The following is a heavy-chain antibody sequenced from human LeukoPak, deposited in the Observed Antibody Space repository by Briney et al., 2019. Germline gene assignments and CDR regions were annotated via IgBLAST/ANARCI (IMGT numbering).Heavy chain of an antibody. J-gene: IGHJ6*02. CDR2: INRSGST. CDR1: GGSFSGYY. Sequence: TSETLSLTCAVYGGSFSGYYWSWIRQPPGKGLEWIGEINRSGSTNYNPSLKSRVTISVDTSKNQFSLKLSSVTAADTAVYYCARREDSDYYDSSGYYYGMDVWGQGTTVTVSS. V-gene: IGHV4-34*01. CDR3: ARREDSDYYDSSGYYYGMDV. D-gene: IGHD3-22*01.